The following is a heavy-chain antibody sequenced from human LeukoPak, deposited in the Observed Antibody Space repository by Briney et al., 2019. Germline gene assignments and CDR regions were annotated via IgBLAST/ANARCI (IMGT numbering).Heavy chain of an antibody. Sequence: WASVKVSCKASGYTFTSYGISWVRQAPGQGLEWMGWTSAYNGNTNYAQKLQGRVTMTTDTSTSTAYMGLRSLRSDDTAVYYCARDMITFGGALFDYWGQGTLVTVSS. D-gene: IGHD3-16*01. CDR1: GYTFTSYG. J-gene: IGHJ4*02. CDR3: ARDMITFGGALFDY. V-gene: IGHV1-18*01. CDR2: TSAYNGNT.